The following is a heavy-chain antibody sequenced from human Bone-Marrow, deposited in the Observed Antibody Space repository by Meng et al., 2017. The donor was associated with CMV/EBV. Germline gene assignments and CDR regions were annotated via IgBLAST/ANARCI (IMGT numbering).Heavy chain of an antibody. CDR1: GFIVSTSY. V-gene: IGHV3-53*01. Sequence: SLRLSWAASGFIVSTSYMTWVRQAPGKGMEWVSTIYSGGSTYYADSVKGRFTISRDRSKNTLSLQMDDLRAEDTAVYYCARGTIFDYWSQGTLVTVSS. CDR3: ARGTIFDY. J-gene: IGHJ4*02. D-gene: IGHD2-21*01. CDR2: IYSGGST.